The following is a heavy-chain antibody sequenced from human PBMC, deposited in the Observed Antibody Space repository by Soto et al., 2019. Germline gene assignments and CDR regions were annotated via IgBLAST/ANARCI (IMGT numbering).Heavy chain of an antibody. Sequence: SVKVSCKASGGTFSSYAISWVRQAPGQGLEWMGGIIPIFGTANYAQKFQGRVTITADKSTSTAYMELSSLRSEDTAVYYCARVEYGYSYGYYYYGMDVWGQGTTVTVSS. CDR3: ARVEYGYSYGYYYYGMDV. D-gene: IGHD5-18*01. J-gene: IGHJ6*02. CDR2: IIPIFGTA. CDR1: GGTFSSYA. V-gene: IGHV1-69*06.